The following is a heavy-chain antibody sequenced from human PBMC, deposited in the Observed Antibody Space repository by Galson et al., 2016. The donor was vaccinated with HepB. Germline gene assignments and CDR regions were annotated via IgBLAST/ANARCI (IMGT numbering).Heavy chain of an antibody. J-gene: IGHJ5*02. CDR2: ISGNGGAI. CDR3: AKDQLIVVVPAAGNWFGP. Sequence: SLRLSCAASGFTFKTYNMNWVRQAPGKGPEWVSYISGNGGAIYYADSVKGRFTISRDNGKNSLYLQMNSLRDEDTAIYYCAKDQLIVVVPAAGNWFGPWGPGTQVTVSS. CDR1: GFTFKTYN. D-gene: IGHD2-2*01. V-gene: IGHV3-48*02.